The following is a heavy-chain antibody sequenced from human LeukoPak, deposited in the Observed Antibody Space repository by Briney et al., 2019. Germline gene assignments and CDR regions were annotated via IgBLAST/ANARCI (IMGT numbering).Heavy chain of an antibody. CDR1: GYTFTGYY. V-gene: IGHV1-2*04. J-gene: IGHJ3*02. Sequence: ASVKVSCKASGYTFTGYYMHWVRQAPGQGLEWMGWINPNSGGTNYAQKFQGWVTMTRDTSISTAYMELSRLRSDDTAAYYCARGWSTMVRGTYDAFDIWGQGTMVTVSS. CDR3: ARGWSTMVRGTYDAFDI. CDR2: INPNSGGT. D-gene: IGHD3-10*01.